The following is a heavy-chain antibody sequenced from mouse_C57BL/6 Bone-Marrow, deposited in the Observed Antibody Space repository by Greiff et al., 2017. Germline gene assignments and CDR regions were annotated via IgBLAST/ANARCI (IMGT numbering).Heavy chain of an antibody. Sequence: VHLVESGPGLVAPSQSLSITCTVSGFSLTSYAISWVRQPPGKGLEWLGVIWTGGGTNYNSALKSRLSISKDNSKSQVFLKMNSLQTDDTARYYCARNCSTGTDWYFDVWGTGTTVTVSA. V-gene: IGHV2-9-1*01. CDR2: IWTGGGT. CDR3: ARNCSTGTDWYFDV. CDR1: GFSLTSYA. D-gene: IGHD4-1*02. J-gene: IGHJ1*03.